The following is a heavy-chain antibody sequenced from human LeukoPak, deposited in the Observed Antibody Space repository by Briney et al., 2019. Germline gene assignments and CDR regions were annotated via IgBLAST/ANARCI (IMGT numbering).Heavy chain of an antibody. CDR2: ITYDGSNK. Sequence: GGSLRLSCTASGFPFSSYGMHWVRQAPGKGLEWVAVITYDGSNKYYADSVKGRFTISRDNSKNTLYLQMNSLRAEDTAVYYCARDFDIVVVPAAPTGWFDPWGQGTLVTVSS. CDR3: ARDFDIVVVPAAPTGWFDP. J-gene: IGHJ5*02. V-gene: IGHV3-30*19. CDR1: GFPFSSYG. D-gene: IGHD2-2*01.